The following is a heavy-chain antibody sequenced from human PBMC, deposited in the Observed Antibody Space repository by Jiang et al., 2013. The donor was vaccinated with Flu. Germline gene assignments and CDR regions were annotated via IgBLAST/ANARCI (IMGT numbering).Heavy chain of an antibody. Sequence: LLKPSETLSLTCAVYGESFSVYYWSWIRRPPGKGLEWIGEINHSGYTNYNPSLKSRVTISVDMSKMQFSLKLSSVTAADTAAYYCARGGRPYCTNADCTNYYFYYAMDV. CDR1: GESFSVYY. CDR3: ARGGRPYCTNADCTNYYFYYAMDV. CDR2: INHSGYT. D-gene: IGHD2-8*01. J-gene: IGHJ6*01. V-gene: IGHV4-34*01.